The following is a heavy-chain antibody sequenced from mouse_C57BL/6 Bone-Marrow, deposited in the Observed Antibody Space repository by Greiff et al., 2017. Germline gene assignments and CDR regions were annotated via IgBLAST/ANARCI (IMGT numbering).Heavy chain of an antibody. CDR2: IYPRAGST. Sequence: QVQLQQSDAELVKPGASVKISCKASGYTFTDHTLHWMKQRPEQGLEWIGYIYPRAGSTKYNEKFKGKATLTADKSYSTAYMQLNSLTSEDSAVYFGARTPAYCSNYNLDYGGKGTTLTVAS. CDR1: GYTFTDHT. J-gene: IGHJ2*01. CDR3: ARTPAYCSNYNLDY. V-gene: IGHV1-78*01. D-gene: IGHD2-5*01.